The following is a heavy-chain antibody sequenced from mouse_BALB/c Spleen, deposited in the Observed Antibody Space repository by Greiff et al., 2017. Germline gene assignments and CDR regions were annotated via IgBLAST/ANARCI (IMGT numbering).Heavy chain of an antibody. CDR1: GFTFSSFG. V-gene: IGHV5-17*02. CDR3: AREARDGGAMDY. Sequence: EVHLVESGGGLVQPGGSRKLSCAASGFTFSSFGMHWVRQAPEKGLEWVAYISSGSSTIYYADTVKGRFTISRDNPKNTLFLQMTSLRSEDTAMYYCAREARDGGAMDYWGQGTSVTVSS. J-gene: IGHJ4*01. CDR2: ISSGSSTI.